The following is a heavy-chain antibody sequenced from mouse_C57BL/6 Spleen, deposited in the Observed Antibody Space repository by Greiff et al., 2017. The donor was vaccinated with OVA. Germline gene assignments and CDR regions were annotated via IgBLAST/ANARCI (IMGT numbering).Heavy chain of an antibody. CDR3: ARPVDWDRYAMDY. CDR2: ISSGSSTI. CDR1: GFTFSDYG. Sequence: EVKLVESGGGLVKPGGSLKLSCAASGFTFSDYGMHWVRQAPEKGLEWVAYISSGSSTIYYADTVKGRFTISRDNAKNTLFLQMTSLRSEDTAMYYCARPVDWDRYAMDYWGQGTSVTVSS. J-gene: IGHJ4*01. V-gene: IGHV5-17*01. D-gene: IGHD4-1*01.